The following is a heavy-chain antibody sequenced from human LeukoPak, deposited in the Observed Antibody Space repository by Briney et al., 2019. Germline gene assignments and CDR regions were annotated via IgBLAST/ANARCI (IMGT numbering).Heavy chain of an antibody. CDR1: GFTFSSYS. CDR2: ISSSSSYI. J-gene: IGHJ6*02. D-gene: IGHD3-10*01. Sequence: GGSLRLSCAASGFTFSSYSMNWVRQAPGKGLEWVSSISSSSSYIYYADSVKGRFTISRDNARNSLYLQMDSLRAEDTALYYCAPYYYGSGSYSYSLDVWGQGTTVTVSS. V-gene: IGHV3-21*01. CDR3: APYYYGSGSYSYSLDV.